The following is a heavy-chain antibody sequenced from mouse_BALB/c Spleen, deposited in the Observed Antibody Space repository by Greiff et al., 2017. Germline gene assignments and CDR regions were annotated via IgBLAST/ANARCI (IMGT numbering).Heavy chain of an antibody. Sequence: EVHLVESGGGLVKLGGSLKLSCAASGFTFSSYYMSWVRQTPEKRLELVAAINSNGGSTYYPDTVKGRFTISRDNAKNTLYLQMSSLKSEDTALYYCARRNSAYYFDYWGQGTTLTVSS. D-gene: IGHD3-1*01. J-gene: IGHJ2*01. V-gene: IGHV5-6-2*01. CDR2: INSNGGST. CDR3: ARRNSAYYFDY. CDR1: GFTFSSYY.